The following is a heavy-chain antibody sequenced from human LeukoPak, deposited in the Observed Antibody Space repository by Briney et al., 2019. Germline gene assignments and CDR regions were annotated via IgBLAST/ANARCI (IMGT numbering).Heavy chain of an antibody. J-gene: IGHJ4*02. CDR2: IRISSDST. Sequence: PGGSLRLSCAASGFTFSSYVMSWVRQAPGKGLEWVSTIRISSDSTYYTDSVKGRFTISRDNSKYTLYMQMNSLRAEDTAVYYCARVDTAMIKAFDYWGQGTLVTVSS. V-gene: IGHV3-23*01. CDR1: GFTFSSYV. D-gene: IGHD5-18*01. CDR3: ARVDTAMIKAFDY.